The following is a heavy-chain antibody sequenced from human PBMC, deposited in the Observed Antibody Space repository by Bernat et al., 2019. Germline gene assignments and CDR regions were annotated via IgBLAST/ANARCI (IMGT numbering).Heavy chain of an antibody. D-gene: IGHD6-19*01. J-gene: IGHJ4*02. CDR3: AKGVVGTSLKRSPLDY. CDR1: GFTFSSYG. Sequence: QVQLVESGGGVVQPGRSLRLSCAASGFTFSSYGMHWVRQAPGKGLEWVAVISYDGSNKYYADSVKGLFTISRDNSKNTLYLQMNSLRAEDTAVYYCAKGVVGTSLKRSPLDYWGQGTLVTVSS. V-gene: IGHV3-30*18. CDR2: ISYDGSNK.